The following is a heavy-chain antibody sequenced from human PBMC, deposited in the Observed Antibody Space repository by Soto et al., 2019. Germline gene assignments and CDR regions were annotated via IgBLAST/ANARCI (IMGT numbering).Heavy chain of an antibody. Sequence: ASVKVSCTASGYTFTSYGISWVRQAPGQGLEWMGWISPNSGNTNYAQKLQGRVTMTRDTSTSTVYMELSSLRSEDTAVYYCARGRGAIGPLHWVTFHSGDAFDIWGQGTMVTVSS. V-gene: IGHV1-18*01. D-gene: IGHD3-16*01. CDR1: GYTFTSYG. J-gene: IGHJ3*02. CDR2: ISPNSGNT. CDR3: ARGRGAIGPLHWVTFHSGDAFDI.